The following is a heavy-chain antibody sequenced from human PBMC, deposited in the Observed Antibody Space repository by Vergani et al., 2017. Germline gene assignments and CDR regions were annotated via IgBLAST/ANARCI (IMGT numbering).Heavy chain of an antibody. CDR3: AREGHYYDSSGWPTEVD. CDR2: IIPILGIA. Sequence: QVQLVQSGAEVKKPGSSVKVSCKASGGTFSSYTISWVRQAPGQGLEWMGRIIPILGIANYAQKFQGRVTITADKSTSTAYMELSSLRSEDTAVYYCAREGHYYDSSGWPTEVDWGQGTLVTVSS. D-gene: IGHD3-22*01. CDR1: GGTFSSYT. J-gene: IGHJ4*02. V-gene: IGHV1-69*08.